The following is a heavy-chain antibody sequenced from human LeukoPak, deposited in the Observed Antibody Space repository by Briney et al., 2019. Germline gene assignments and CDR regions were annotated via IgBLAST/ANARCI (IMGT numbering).Heavy chain of an antibody. CDR1: GFTFSSYS. J-gene: IGHJ5*02. V-gene: IGHV3-21*01. D-gene: IGHD3-10*01. CDR3: ARGPTYYYGSGSLNWFDP. Sequence: GGSLRLSCAASGFTFSSYSMNWVRQAPGKGLEWVSSISSSSSYIYYADSVKGRFTISRDNAKNSLYLQMNSLRAEDTAVYYCARGPTYYYGSGSLNWFDPWGQRTLVTVSS. CDR2: ISSSSSYI.